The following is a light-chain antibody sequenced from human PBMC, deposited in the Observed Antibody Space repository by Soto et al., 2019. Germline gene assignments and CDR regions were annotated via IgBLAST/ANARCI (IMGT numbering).Light chain of an antibody. CDR2: LNSDGSH. CDR1: SGRSSYA. Sequence: QPVLTQSPSASASLGTSVKLTCTLSSGRSSYAIAWHQQQLEKGPRYLMKLNSDGSHNKGDGIPDRFSGSSSGAERYLTISSLQSEDEADYYCQTWGTGTVVFGGGTKLTVL. V-gene: IGLV4-69*01. J-gene: IGLJ2*01. CDR3: QTWGTGTVV.